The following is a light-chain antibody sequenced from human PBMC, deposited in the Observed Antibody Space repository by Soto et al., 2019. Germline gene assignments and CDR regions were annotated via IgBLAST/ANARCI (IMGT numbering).Light chain of an antibody. CDR2: EVS. CDR3: SSYTCSRAYV. Sequence: QSALTQPASVSGSPGQSITISCTGTSSDVGGYNYVSWYQQQSGKAPKLMIHEVSNRPSGVSNRFSGSKSGNTASLTISGLQPEDEAVYYCSSYTCSRAYVVXIGTKVTVL. J-gene: IGLJ1*01. CDR1: SSDVGGYNY. V-gene: IGLV2-14*01.